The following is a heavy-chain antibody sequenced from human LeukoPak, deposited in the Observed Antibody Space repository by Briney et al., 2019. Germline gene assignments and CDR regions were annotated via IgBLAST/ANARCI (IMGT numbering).Heavy chain of an antibody. CDR1: GFTFSSYA. J-gene: IGHJ4*02. CDR2: ISGSGDST. CDR3: ARGSSGYTLDY. V-gene: IGHV3-23*01. D-gene: IGHD3-3*01. Sequence: GGSLRLSCAASGFTFSSYAMSWVRQAPGKGLEWVSTISGSGDSTYYPGSVKGRFTISRENARNSLYLQMNSLRAGDTAVYYCARGSSGYTLDYWGQGTLVTVSS.